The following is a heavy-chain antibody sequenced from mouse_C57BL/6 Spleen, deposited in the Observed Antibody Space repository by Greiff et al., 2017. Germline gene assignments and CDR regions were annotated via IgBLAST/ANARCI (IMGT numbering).Heavy chain of an antibody. CDR1: GYAFSSYW. D-gene: IGHD1-1*01. CDR3: ARSDGSSYRYFDF. CDR2: IDPGDGDT. Sequence: VKLMESGAELVKPGASVKLSCTASGYAFSSYWMNWVKQRPGKGLEWVGQIDPGDGDTNYNGKVKGKVTLTADKSSNTAYLHLSSLNSEDAAVYFCARSDGSSYRYFDFWGTGTTVTVSS. V-gene: IGHV1-80*01. J-gene: IGHJ1*03.